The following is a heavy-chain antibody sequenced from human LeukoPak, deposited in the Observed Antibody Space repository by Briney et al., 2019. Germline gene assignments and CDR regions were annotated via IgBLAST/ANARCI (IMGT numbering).Heavy chain of an antibody. CDR1: GFTFSSYA. Sequence: PGRSLRLSCAASGFTFSSYAMHWVRQAPGKGLEWVAVISYDGSNKYYADSVKGRFTISRDNSKNTLYLQMNSLRAEDTAVYYCARDQWKIAAAGTMYFQHWGQGTLVTVSS. CDR2: ISYDGSNK. D-gene: IGHD6-13*01. CDR3: ARDQWKIAAAGTMYFQH. V-gene: IGHV3-30-3*01. J-gene: IGHJ1*01.